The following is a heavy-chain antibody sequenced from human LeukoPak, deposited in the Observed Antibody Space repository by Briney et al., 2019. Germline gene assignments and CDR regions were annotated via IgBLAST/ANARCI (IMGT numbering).Heavy chain of an antibody. CDR1: GFTFSRYW. CDR2: INSDGSST. Sequence: PGGSLRLSCAASGFTFSRYWMHWVRQAPGKGLVWVSRINSDGSSTSYADSVKGRFTISRDNAKNTLYLQMNSLRAEDTAVYYCAREYYYDSSGYYKVLDYWGQGTLVTVSS. CDR3: AREYYYDSSGYYKVLDY. D-gene: IGHD3-22*01. V-gene: IGHV3-74*01. J-gene: IGHJ4*02.